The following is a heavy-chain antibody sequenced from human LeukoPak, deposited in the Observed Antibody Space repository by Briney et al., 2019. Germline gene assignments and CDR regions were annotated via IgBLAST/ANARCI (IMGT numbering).Heavy chain of an antibody. CDR2: ISGSGGGT. CDR3: AKRGVVIRVFLVGFHKEANYFDS. V-gene: IGHV3-23*01. Sequence: GGSLRLSCAVSGITLSNYGMSWVRQAPGKGLEWVAGISGSGGGTNYADSVKGRFTISRDNSKNTLYLQMNSLRAEDTAVYFCAKRGVVIRVFLVGFHKEANYFDSWGQAALVTASS. CDR1: GITLSNYG. D-gene: IGHD3-10*01. J-gene: IGHJ4*02.